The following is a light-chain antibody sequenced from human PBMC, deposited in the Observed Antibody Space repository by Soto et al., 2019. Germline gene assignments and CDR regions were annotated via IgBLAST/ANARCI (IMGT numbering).Light chain of an antibody. CDR3: YSYTPTSTYV. CDR2: DVS. CDR1: SSDIGAYNY. Sequence: QSALTQPASVSGSPGQSITISCTGTSSDIGAYNYVSWYQQHPPKAPKLMIYDVSNRPSGVSSRFSGSKSGNTASLTISGLQAEDEADYYCYSYTPTSTYVFGTGTQLTVL. J-gene: IGLJ1*01. V-gene: IGLV2-14*03.